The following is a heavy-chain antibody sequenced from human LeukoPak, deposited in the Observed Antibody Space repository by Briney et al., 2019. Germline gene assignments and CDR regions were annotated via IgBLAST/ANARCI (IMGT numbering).Heavy chain of an antibody. CDR2: ISGSGGST. CDR1: GFTFSSYA. J-gene: IGHJ4*02. CDR3: AKTRTSGYYYDSSGYHFDY. D-gene: IGHD3-22*01. V-gene: IGHV3-23*01. Sequence: SGGSLRLSCAASGFTFSSYAMSWVRQAPGKGLEWVSAISGSGGSTYYADSVKGRFTISRDNSKNTLYLQMNSLRAEDTAVYYCAKTRTSGYYYDSSGYHFDYWGQGTLVTVSS.